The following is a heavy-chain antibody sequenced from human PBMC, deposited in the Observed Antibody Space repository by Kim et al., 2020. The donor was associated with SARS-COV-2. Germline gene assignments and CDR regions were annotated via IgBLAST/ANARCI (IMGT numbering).Heavy chain of an antibody. V-gene: IGHV3-23*03. CDR3: VKGRYGI. Sequence: GGSLRLSCAASGFSFSTFAMSWVRQPPGRGLEWVSIIFSGGANRFYADSVKGRFTISRDNSKNMLYLQMTSLRADDTATYYCVKGRYGIWGQGTLVTVSS. D-gene: IGHD3-16*01. CDR1: GFSFSTFA. J-gene: IGHJ3*02. CDR2: IFSGGANR.